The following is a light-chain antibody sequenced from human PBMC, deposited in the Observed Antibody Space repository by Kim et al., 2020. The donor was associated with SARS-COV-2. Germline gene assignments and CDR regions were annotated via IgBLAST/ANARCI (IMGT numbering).Light chain of an antibody. J-gene: IGLJ2*01. CDR3: SAWDDSLNGVI. Sequence: GQRVTISCSGSTSNIGTNAVNWYQQLPGTAPKLLIYSNDHRPSGVPDRFSGSKSGTSASLAISGLQSEDEADYYCSAWDDSLNGVIFGGGTQLNVL. CDR2: SND. V-gene: IGLV1-44*01. CDR1: TSNIGTNA.